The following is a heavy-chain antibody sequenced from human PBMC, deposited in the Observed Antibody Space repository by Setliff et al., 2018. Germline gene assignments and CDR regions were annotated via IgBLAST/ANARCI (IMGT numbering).Heavy chain of an antibody. CDR2: TIPMFGTT. Sequence: SVKVSCKASGGTFTKYGISWVRQAPGQGLEWMGGTIPMFGTTNYARKFQGRVTIISDESTSTAYMQLGSLGSEDTAVYYCVREGVDTRSSTDYRYYMDVWGKGTTVTVSS. CDR1: GGTFTKYG. J-gene: IGHJ6*03. CDR3: VREGVDTRSSTDYRYYMDV. D-gene: IGHD5-18*01. V-gene: IGHV1-69*13.